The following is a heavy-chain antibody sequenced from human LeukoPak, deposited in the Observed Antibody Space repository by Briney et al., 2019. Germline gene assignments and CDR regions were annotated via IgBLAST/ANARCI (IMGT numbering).Heavy chain of an antibody. V-gene: IGHV4-39*01. CDR3: ARSHFYYHMDV. CDR2: ISYSGST. Sequence: SETLSLTCAVYGGSFSGYYWGWIRQAPGKGLEWIGSISYSGSTYYNPSLKSRVTISVDTSKNQFSLRLRSVTAADTAVYYCARSHFYYHMDVWGQGTTVTVSS. CDR1: GGSFSGYY. J-gene: IGHJ6*02.